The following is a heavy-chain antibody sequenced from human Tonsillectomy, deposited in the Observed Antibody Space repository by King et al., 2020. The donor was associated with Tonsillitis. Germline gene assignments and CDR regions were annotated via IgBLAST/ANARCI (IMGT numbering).Heavy chain of an antibody. CDR1: GSSFTNYW. CDR2: IYPGDSDS. Sequence: VQLVQSGAEVKKPGESLKLSCTGSGSSFTNYWIGWVRQMPGKGLEWRGGIYPGDSDSRYSLSFQGQVTISADKSISTAYLQWSSLKASDTAMYYCARLPEGGNHQGFDYWGQGTLVTVSS. J-gene: IGHJ4*02. D-gene: IGHD1-14*01. V-gene: IGHV5-51*01. CDR3: ARLPEGGNHQGFDY.